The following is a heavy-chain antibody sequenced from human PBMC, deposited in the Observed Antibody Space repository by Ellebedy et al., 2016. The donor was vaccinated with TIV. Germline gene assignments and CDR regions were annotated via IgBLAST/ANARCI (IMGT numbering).Heavy chain of an antibody. D-gene: IGHD5-12*01. CDR1: GGSISSYY. J-gene: IGHJ4*02. Sequence: SETLSLTCTVSGGSISSYYWSWIRQPPGKGLEWIGYMYYSGRTNYNPSLKSRVTISVDTSKNQFSLKLSSGTAADTAVYYCARSGGRYSGYAYWGQGTLVTVSS. V-gene: IGHV4-59*01. CDR3: ARSGGRYSGYAY. CDR2: MYYSGRT.